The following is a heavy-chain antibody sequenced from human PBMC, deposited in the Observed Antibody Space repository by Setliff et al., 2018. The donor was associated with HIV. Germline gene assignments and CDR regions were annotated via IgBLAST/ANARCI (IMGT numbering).Heavy chain of an antibody. CDR1: GLPFYNYW. D-gene: IGHD6-13*01. Sequence: TGESLKISCVASGLPFYNYWMTWLRRAPGRGLEWVANIKQDGSDMHYIESVKGRFTIFRDNAKNSVFLQMNSLGAEDTGVYYCATQTGFYNSHWYDYWGQGTMVTVSS. J-gene: IGHJ4*02. V-gene: IGHV3-7*01. CDR3: ATQTGFYNSHWYDY. CDR2: IKQDGSDM.